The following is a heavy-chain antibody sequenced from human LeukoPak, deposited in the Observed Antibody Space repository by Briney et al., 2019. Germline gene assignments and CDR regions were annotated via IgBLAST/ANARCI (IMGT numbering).Heavy chain of an antibody. D-gene: IGHD6-19*01. V-gene: IGHV1-2*02. CDR2: IDPNSGGT. Sequence: ASVKVSCKASGYSFTGHHMRWVRQAPGQGLEWMGWIDPNSGGTNYAQNFQGRVTMTRDTSISTGYMELSRLTSDDSAIYYCARWRGYSSGWSGPFDDWGQGTLVTVSS. CDR1: GYSFTGHH. CDR3: ARWRGYSSGWSGPFDD. J-gene: IGHJ4*02.